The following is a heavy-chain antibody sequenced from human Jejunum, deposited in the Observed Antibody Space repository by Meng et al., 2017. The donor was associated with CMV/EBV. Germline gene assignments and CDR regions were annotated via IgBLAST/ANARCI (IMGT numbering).Heavy chain of an antibody. V-gene: IGHV3-23*01. CDR2: IRGGGGGT. D-gene: IGHD6-19*01. CDR3: AKGHSIGYNCLDS. CDR1: A. Sequence: AMVLLRPAPGKGLEWVSAIRGGGGGTSYADSVKGRFTFSRDNSATTLFLQMNSLRAEDTAVYYCAKGHSIGYNCLDSWGQGTRVTVSS. J-gene: IGHJ5*01.